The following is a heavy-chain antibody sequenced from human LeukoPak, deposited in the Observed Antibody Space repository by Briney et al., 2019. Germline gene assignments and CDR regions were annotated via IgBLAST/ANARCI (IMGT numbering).Heavy chain of an antibody. CDR3: ARRGYFDY. J-gene: IGHJ4*02. V-gene: IGHV3-30-3*01. Sequence: GGSLRLSCAASGFTFSSYAMHWVRQAPGKGLEWVAVISYDGSNKYYADSVKGRFTISRDNSKNTLYLQMNSLRAEDTAVYYCARRGYFDYWGQGTLVTVSS. CDR1: GFTFSSYA. D-gene: IGHD3-10*01. CDR2: ISYDGSNK.